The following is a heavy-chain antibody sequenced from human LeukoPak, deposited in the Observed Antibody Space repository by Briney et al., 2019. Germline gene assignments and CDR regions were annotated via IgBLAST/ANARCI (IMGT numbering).Heavy chain of an antibody. CDR2: MNPNSANT. D-gene: IGHD3-22*01. Sequence: GASVKVSCKASGYTFTSYDINWVRQATGQGPEWMGWMNPNSANTGYAQKLQGRVTMTTDTSTSTAYMELRGLRSDDTAVYYCARALTSYYDSSGYCYWGQGTLVTVSS. CDR1: GYTFTSYD. J-gene: IGHJ4*02. CDR3: ARALTSYYDSSGYCY. V-gene: IGHV1-8*01.